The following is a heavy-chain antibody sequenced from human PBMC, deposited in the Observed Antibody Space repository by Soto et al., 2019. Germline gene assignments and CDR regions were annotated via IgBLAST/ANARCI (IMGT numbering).Heavy chain of an antibody. CDR3: AKSYGYSGYDGHYYYYYGMDV. D-gene: IGHD5-12*01. CDR2: INHSGST. V-gene: IGHV4-34*01. Sequence: PSETLSLTCAVYGGSFSGYYWSWIRQPPGKGLEWIGEINHSGSTNYNPSLKSRVTISVDTSKNQFSLKLSSVTAADTAVYYCAKSYGYSGYDGHYYYYYGMDVWGQGTTVTVSS. J-gene: IGHJ6*02. CDR1: GGSFSGYY.